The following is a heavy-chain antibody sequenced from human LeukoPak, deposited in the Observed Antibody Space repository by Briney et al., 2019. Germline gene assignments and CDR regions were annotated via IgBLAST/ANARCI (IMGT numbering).Heavy chain of an antibody. Sequence: GASVKVSCKASGYTFTGYYMHWVRQAPGQGLEWMGWINPNSGGTNYAQKFQGRVTMTRDTSLGTAYMELSRLRSDDTAVYYCARDEGEIAARPDFDYWGQGTLVTVSS. CDR3: ARDEGEIAARPDFDY. J-gene: IGHJ4*02. CDR1: GYTFTGYY. CDR2: INPNSGGT. V-gene: IGHV1-2*02. D-gene: IGHD6-6*01.